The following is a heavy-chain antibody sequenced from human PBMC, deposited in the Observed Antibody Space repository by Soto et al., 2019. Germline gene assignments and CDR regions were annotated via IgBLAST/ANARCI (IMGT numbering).Heavy chain of an antibody. Sequence: LRLSCAASGFSFSTYAMYWVRQAPGKGLEWVSVISYDGRNKYYGEAMKGRFTMSRDNSKNTLYLQMNSLRAEDTAVYYCAKGGLKVTTSYYDSWGQGTVVTVSS. D-gene: IGHD4-17*01. CDR1: GFSFSTYA. CDR3: AKGGLKVTTSYYDS. J-gene: IGHJ4*02. CDR2: ISYDGRNK. V-gene: IGHV3-30*18.